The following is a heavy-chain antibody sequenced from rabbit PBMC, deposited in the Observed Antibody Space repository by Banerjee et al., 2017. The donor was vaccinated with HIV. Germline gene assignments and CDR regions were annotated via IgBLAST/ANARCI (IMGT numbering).Heavy chain of an antibody. Sequence: QSLEESGGDLVKPGASLTLTCTASGFSFSSSYWIYWVRQAPGKGLEWIACIYICSSGTTYYASWAKGRFTISKTSSTTVTLQMTSLTAADTATYFCARSGSSYGAFNLWGQGTLVTVS. CDR3: ARSGSSYGAFNL. V-gene: IGHV1S40*01. CDR1: GFSFSSSYW. J-gene: IGHJ4*01. CDR2: IYICSSGTT. D-gene: IGHD8-1*01.